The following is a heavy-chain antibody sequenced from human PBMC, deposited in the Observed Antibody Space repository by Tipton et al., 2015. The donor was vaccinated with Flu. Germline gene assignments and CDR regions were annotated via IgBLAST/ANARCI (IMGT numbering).Heavy chain of an antibody. CDR3: ARDGGGSYDRKYYFDH. D-gene: IGHD3-22*01. V-gene: IGHV4-61*02. CDR1: GDSISSGTCY. CDR2: NDTTGYT. J-gene: IGHJ4*02. Sequence: TLSLTCSVSGDSISSGTCYWSWIRQAAGKGLEWIGRNDTTGYTHYNPSLMSRVTISVDTSKNQFSLRLSSVTAADTSEYYCARDGGGSYDRKYYFDHWSQGILVSVSS.